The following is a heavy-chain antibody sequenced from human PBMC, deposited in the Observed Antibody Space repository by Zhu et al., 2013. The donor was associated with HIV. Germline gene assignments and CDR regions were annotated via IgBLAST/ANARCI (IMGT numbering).Heavy chain of an antibody. Sequence: QVQLVQSGAEVKKPGSSVKVSCKASGGTFSSYAISWVRQAPGQGLEWMGGIIPIFGTANYAQKFQGRVTITADESTSTAYMELSSLRSEDTAVYYCAMTVIELSGVYLPLNWFDPWGQGTLVTVSS. V-gene: IGHV1-69*01. D-gene: IGHD3-22*01. J-gene: IGHJ5*02. CDR3: AMTVIELSGVYLPLNWFDP. CDR2: IIPIFGTA. CDR1: GGTFSSYA.